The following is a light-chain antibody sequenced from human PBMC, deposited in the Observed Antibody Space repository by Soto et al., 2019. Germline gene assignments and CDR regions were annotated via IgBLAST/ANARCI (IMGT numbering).Light chain of an antibody. CDR3: QQSYSSPYT. J-gene: IGKJ2*01. V-gene: IGKV1-39*01. CDR1: QSISTY. CDR2: AAS. Sequence: DIQMTQSPPSLSVSVGDRVTITCRASQSISTYLNWYQQKPGKAPKLLVSAASSLQSGVPSRFSGSESGTDFTLTISSLQPEDFATYYCQQSYSSPYTFGQGTKLEIK.